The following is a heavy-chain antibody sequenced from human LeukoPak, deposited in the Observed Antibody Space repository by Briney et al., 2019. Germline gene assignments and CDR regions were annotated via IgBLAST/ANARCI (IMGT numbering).Heavy chain of an antibody. CDR1: GYTFTSHG. Sequence: ASVKVSYKTYGYTFTSHGISWVRQAPGQGLEWMGWISGFNGETHYAQNLQGRVTMTTDTSTSTAYMELRSLRSDDTAVYYCARDPSNTSGRYTYFDYWGQGTLVTVSS. D-gene: IGHD3-16*02. V-gene: IGHV1-18*01. CDR3: ARDPSNTSGRYTYFDY. CDR2: ISGFNGET. J-gene: IGHJ4*02.